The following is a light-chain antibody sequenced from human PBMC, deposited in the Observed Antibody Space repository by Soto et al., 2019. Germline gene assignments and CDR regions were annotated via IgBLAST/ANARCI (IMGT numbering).Light chain of an antibody. CDR2: GAS. V-gene: IGKV3-20*01. J-gene: IGKJ2*01. CDR1: ESISRDY. Sequence: EIVLTQSPGTLSLSPGQRATLSCRASESISRDYLAWYQQRLGQAPRLLIYGASSGATGIPDRFSGSGSGTDFTLTISRLEXXXXAIYYCQQYGGVPYTFGQGTKLEIK. CDR3: QQYGGVPYT.